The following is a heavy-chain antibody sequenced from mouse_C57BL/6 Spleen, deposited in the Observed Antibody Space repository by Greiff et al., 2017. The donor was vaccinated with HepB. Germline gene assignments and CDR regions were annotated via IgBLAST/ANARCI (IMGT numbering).Heavy chain of an antibody. D-gene: IGHD2-4*01. Sequence: DVHLVESGGGLVQPGGSLKLSCAASGFTFSDYYMYWVRQTPEKRLEWVAYISNGGGSTYYPDTVKGRFTISRDNAKNTLYLQMSRLKSEDTAMYYCARQGYYDYDACFAYWGQGTLVTVSA. J-gene: IGHJ3*01. CDR1: GFTFSDYY. CDR2: ISNGGGST. CDR3: ARQGYYDYDACFAY. V-gene: IGHV5-12*01.